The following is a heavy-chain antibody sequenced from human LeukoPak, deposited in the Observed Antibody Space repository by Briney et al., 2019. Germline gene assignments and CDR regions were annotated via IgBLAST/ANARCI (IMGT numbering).Heavy chain of an antibody. CDR1: GFTFSDYY. V-gene: IGHV3-11*04. J-gene: IGHJ4*02. D-gene: IGHD3-9*01. CDR2: ISSSGSTI. Sequence: GGPLRLSCAASGFTFSDYYMSWIRQAPGKGLEWVSYISSSGSTIYYADSVKGRFTISRDNAKNSLYLQMDSLRAEDTAVYYCARGGQDDILTGYYIGLTLDYWGQGTLVTVSS. CDR3: ARGGQDDILTGYYIGLTLDY.